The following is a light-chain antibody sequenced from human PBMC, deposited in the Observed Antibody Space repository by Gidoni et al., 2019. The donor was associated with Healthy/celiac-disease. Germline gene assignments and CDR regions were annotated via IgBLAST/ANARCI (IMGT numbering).Light chain of an antibody. J-gene: IGLJ2*01. CDR2: SNN. CDR1: SSNLRSNT. V-gene: IGLV1-44*01. Sequence: QSVLTQPPSASEPPGQGVTISCSGSSSNLRSNTVNWYQQLPGTAPKLLIYSNNQRPSGVPDRFSGSKSGTSASLAISGLQSEDEADYYCAAWDDSLNGVVFGGGTKLTVL. CDR3: AAWDDSLNGVV.